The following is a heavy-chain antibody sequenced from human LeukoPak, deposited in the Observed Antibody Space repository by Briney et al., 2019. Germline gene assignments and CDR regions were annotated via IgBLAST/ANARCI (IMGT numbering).Heavy chain of an antibody. CDR3: TTGGYYDSSGYPYFDY. D-gene: IGHD3-22*01. V-gene: IGHV3-49*03. Sequence: LSLTCTVSGGSISSYYWSWFRQAPGKGLEWVGFIRSKAYGGTTEYAASVKGRFTISRDDSKSIAYLQMNSLKTEDTAVYYCTTGGYYDSSGYPYFDYWGQGTLVTVSS. CDR2: IRSKAYGGTT. J-gene: IGHJ4*02. CDR1: GGSISSYY.